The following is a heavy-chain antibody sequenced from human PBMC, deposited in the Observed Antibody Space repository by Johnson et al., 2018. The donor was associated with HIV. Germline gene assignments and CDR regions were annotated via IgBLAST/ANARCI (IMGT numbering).Heavy chain of an antibody. CDR3: ARRTLGGYGPKGICPINAFDL. V-gene: IGHV3-73*01. Sequence: VQLVESGGDLVQPGGSLKLSCAASGFPFSGSAMHWVRQTPGNGLEWVGHIGTEADDYATSYVASVKGRFIVSRDDSENTAYLQMNSLKIEDTAVYYCARRTLGGYGPKGICPINAFDLWGQGTMVTVAS. J-gene: IGHJ3*01. CDR1: GFPFSGSA. CDR2: IGTEADDYAT. D-gene: IGHD2-8*01.